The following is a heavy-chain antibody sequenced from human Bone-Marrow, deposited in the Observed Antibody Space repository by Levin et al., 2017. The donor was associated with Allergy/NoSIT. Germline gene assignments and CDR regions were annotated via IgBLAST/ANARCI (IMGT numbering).Heavy chain of an antibody. V-gene: IGHV4-34*01. CDR3: ASSVGGGIVVVPAAHYYYYGMDV. D-gene: IGHD2-2*01. Sequence: SETLSLTCAVYGGSFSGYYWSWIRQPPGKGLEWIGEINHSGSTNYNPSLKSRVTISVDTSKNQFPLKLSSVTAADTAVYYCASSVGGGIVVVPAAHYYYYGMDVWGQGTTVTVSS. J-gene: IGHJ6*02. CDR2: INHSGST. CDR1: GGSFSGYY.